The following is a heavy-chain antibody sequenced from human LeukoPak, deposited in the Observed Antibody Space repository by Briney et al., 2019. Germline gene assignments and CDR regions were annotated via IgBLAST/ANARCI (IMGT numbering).Heavy chain of an antibody. CDR1: GFTFDDYA. CDR3: AKAASSSWYYFDY. J-gene: IGHJ4*02. D-gene: IGHD6-13*01. V-gene: IGHV3-9*01. CDR2: ISWNSGSI. Sequence: PGGSLRLSCAASGFTFDDYAMHWVRQAPGKGLEWVSGISWNSGSIGYADSVKGRFTISRDNAKNSLYLQMNSLRAEDTALYYCAKAASSSWYYFDYWGQGTLVTVSS.